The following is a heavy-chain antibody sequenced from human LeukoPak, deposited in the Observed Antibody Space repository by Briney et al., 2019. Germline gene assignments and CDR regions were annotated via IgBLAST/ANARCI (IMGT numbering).Heavy chain of an antibody. J-gene: IGHJ4*02. CDR1: GFTFSDYA. CDR2: ISGSGGST. V-gene: IGHV3-23*01. D-gene: IGHD6-13*01. Sequence: GGSLRLSCVASGFASGFTFSDYAVSRVRQAPGKGLEWVSAISGSGGSTYYADPVKGRFTISRDNSKNTLYLQMNSLRAEDTAVYYCAKDLWYSSSWYPNDYWGQGTLVTVSS. CDR3: AKDLWYSSSWYPNDY.